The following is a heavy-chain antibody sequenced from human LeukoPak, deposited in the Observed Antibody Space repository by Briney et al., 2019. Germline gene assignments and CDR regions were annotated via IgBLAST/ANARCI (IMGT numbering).Heavy chain of an antibody. Sequence: SETLSLTCSVSGGSISTYYWGWIRQPPGKGLEWIGSIYHSGSTYYNPSLKSRVTISVDTSKNQFSLKLSSVTAADTAVYYCAREDLYYYDSSGSQGWFDPWGQGTLVTVSS. V-gene: IGHV4-38-2*02. D-gene: IGHD3-22*01. CDR3: AREDLYYYDSSGSQGWFDP. CDR1: GGSISTYY. J-gene: IGHJ5*02. CDR2: IYHSGST.